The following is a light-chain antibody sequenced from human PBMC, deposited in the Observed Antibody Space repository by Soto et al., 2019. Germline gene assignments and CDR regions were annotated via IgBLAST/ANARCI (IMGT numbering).Light chain of an antibody. CDR2: AAS. CDR3: QQSNSFPLT. V-gene: IGKV1-12*01. CDR1: QGISSW. J-gene: IGKJ4*01. Sequence: DIQMTQSPSSVSASVGDRVTITCRASQGISSWLDWYQQKPGKAPKLLIYAASSLQSGVPSRFGASGSGTDFTLTISSLQPEDFATYFCQQSNSFPLTFGGGTKVEIK.